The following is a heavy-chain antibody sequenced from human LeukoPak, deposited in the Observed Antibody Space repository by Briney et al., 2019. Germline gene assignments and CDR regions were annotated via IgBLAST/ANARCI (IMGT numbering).Heavy chain of an antibody. V-gene: IGHV4-34*01. CDR3: ARGLRYHPVDY. Sequence: SETPSLTCAVYGGSFSGYYWSWIRQPPGKGLEWIGEINHSGSTNYNPSLKSRVTISVDTSKNQFSLKLSSVTAADTAVYYCARGLRYHPVDYWGQGTLVTVSS. D-gene: IGHD2-2*01. CDR2: INHSGST. CDR1: GGSFSGYY. J-gene: IGHJ4*02.